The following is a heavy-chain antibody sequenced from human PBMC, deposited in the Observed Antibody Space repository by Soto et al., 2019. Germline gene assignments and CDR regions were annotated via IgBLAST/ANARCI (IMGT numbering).Heavy chain of an antibody. Sequence: VQLLESGGDLVQPGGSLRLSCVASGFILNNYAMSWVRQAPGKGLGWVSTIGGTDGDSDGVPWYEDSVKGRFTISRDSSANTLFLHMDNSGAEDSGLYYSVKRGRSWGAFDFWGQGTTVVVSS. V-gene: IGHV3-23*01. D-gene: IGHD2-15*01. CDR1: GFILNNYA. CDR3: VKRGRSWGAFDF. J-gene: IGHJ3*01. CDR2: IGGTDGDSDGVP.